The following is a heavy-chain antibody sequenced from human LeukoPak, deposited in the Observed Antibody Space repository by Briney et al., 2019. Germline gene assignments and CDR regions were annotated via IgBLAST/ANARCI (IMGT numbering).Heavy chain of an antibody. J-gene: IGHJ1*01. Sequence: SETLSLTCTVSGGSISSSSYYWGWIRQPPGKGLEWIGSIYYSGSTYYNPSLKSRVTISVDTSKNQFSLKLSSVTAADTAVYYCASQSERTNTMGDWGQGTLVTVSS. CDR2: IYYSGST. V-gene: IGHV4-39*07. D-gene: IGHD2-8*01. CDR3: ASQSERTNTMGD. CDR1: GGSISSSSYY.